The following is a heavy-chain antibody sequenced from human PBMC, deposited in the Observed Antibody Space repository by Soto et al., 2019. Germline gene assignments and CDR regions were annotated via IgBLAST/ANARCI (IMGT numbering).Heavy chain of an antibody. CDR1: GYTFTSYA. CDR2: INADSGNT. Sequence: QVQLVQSGAEVKKPGASVKVSCKASGYTFTSYAMHWVRQAPGQRLEWMGWINADSGNTKYSQKFQGRVAITRDTSASTAYMELSSLRSEDTAIYYCARDLTMVRGVIYYMDVWGKGTTVTVSS. D-gene: IGHD3-10*01. J-gene: IGHJ6*03. V-gene: IGHV1-3*01. CDR3: ARDLTMVRGVIYYMDV.